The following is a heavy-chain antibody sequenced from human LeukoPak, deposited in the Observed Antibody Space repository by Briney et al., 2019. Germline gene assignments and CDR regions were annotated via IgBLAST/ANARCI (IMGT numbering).Heavy chain of an antibody. V-gene: IGHV4-34*01. CDR2: INHSEST. J-gene: IGHJ6*03. CDR1: GESFIYNY. CDR3: ARRRVGTTFYYYYYMDV. D-gene: IGHD1-26*01. Sequence: SETLSLTCAVYGESFIYNYWTWIRQPPGKGLEWIGEINHSESTNYNPSLKSRVTMSVDRAKNQFSLNLSSVTAADTAMYYCARRRVGTTFYYYYYMDVWGKGTTVTISS.